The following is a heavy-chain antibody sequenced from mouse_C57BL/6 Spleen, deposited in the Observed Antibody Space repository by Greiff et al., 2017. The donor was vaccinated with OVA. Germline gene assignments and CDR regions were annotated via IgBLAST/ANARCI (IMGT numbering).Heavy chain of an antibody. V-gene: IGHV1-18*01. Sequence: VQLQQSGPELVKPGASVKIPCKASGYTFTDYNMDWVKQSHGKSLEWIGDINPNNGGTIYNQKFKGKATLTVDKSSSTAYMELRSLTSEDTAVYYCARGGLTTVVSYYFDYWGQGTTLTVSS. D-gene: IGHD1-1*01. J-gene: IGHJ2*01. CDR2: INPNNGGT. CDR3: ARGGLTTVVSYYFDY. CDR1: GYTFTDYN.